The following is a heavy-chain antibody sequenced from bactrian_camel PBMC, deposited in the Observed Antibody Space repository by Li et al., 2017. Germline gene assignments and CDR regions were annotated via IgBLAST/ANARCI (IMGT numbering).Heavy chain of an antibody. CDR3: AAGTLCTATRSRYMY. Sequence: HVQLVESGGGSVQAGGSLRLSCAASGYTCMAWFRQAPGKEREGVAAIYAGGSNTYYADSVKGRFTISRDKAKNTVYLQMNSLNSGDTAMYYCAAGTLCTATRSRYMYWGQGTQVTVS. CDR1: GYTC. CDR2: IYAGGSNT. J-gene: IGHJ4*01. D-gene: IGHD6*01. V-gene: IGHV3S1*01.